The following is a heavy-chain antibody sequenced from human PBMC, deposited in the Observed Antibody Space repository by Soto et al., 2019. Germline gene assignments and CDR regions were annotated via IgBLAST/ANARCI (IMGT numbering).Heavy chain of an antibody. CDR2: VNLSGNT. D-gene: IGHD3-16*01. CDR1: GASFSPYH. Sequence: QVQPQQWGAGVLKPSETLSLTCAIYGASFSPYHWSWIRQSPGKGLEWIGEVNLSGNTYYNPSFKTRGTMSVDASKNQFSLKMGSLTAADTAIYYCARSPTFYNYVWGNSTYWGQGALVTVSS. V-gene: IGHV4-34*01. CDR3: ARSPTFYNYVWGNSTY. J-gene: IGHJ4*02.